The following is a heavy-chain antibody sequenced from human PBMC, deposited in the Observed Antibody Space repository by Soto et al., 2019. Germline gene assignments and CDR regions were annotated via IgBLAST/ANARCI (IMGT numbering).Heavy chain of an antibody. CDR3: VRAANRYFDY. CDR2: IIPVLGPA. J-gene: IGHJ4*02. CDR1: GVTFNTFD. V-gene: IGHV1-69*06. Sequence: QVQLVQSGAEVKKPGSSVKVSCKASGVTFNTFDISWVRQAPGQGLEWMGGIIPVLGPAFYAQKFQGRVTVTADRSTSTAYLELSSLRSEDTAVYFCVRAANRYFDYWGQGTLVTVSS.